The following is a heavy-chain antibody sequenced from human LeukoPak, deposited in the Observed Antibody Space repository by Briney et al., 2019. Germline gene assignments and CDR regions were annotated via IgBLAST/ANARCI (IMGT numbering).Heavy chain of an antibody. CDR1: GYTFTSYD. Sequence: GASVKVSCKASGYTFTSYDINWVRQATGQGLEWMGWMNPNSGNTGYVQRFQGRVTMTRNTSISTAYMELNSLRSEDTAVYFCGRGRGNGRPENYFDYWGQGTLVTVSS. CDR3: GRGRGNGRPENYFDY. D-gene: IGHD2-8*01. J-gene: IGHJ4*02. CDR2: MNPNSGNT. V-gene: IGHV1-8*01.